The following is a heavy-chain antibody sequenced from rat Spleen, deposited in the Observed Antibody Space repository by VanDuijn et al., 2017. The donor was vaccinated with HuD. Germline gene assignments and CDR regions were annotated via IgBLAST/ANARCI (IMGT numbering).Heavy chain of an antibody. CDR1: GFTFSSFP. CDR2: ISYDGSST. Sequence: EVQLVESGGGLVQPGRSMKLSCAASGFTFSSFPMAWVRQAPTKGLEWVATISYDGSSTYYRDSVKGRFTISRDNAKSTLYLQMDSLRSEDTATYYCARHPTYYGFDGDWFACWGQGTLVTVSS. CDR3: ARHPTYYGFDGDWFAC. J-gene: IGHJ3*01. D-gene: IGHD1-9*01. V-gene: IGHV5-46*01.